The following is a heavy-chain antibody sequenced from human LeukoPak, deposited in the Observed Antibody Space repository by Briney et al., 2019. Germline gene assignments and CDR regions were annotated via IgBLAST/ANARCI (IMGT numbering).Heavy chain of an antibody. CDR1: GESLSSSGYY. V-gene: IGHV4-31*03. D-gene: IGHD3-3*01. CDR2: IDYSGSS. CDR3: AREVLVSSWLDP. Sequence: PSQTLSLTCKVSGESLSSSGYYWSWVRQHPGKGLEWIGSIDYSGSSHYNPSLKSRVIISEDTSNNQFSLRLSSVTAADTAVYFCAREVLVSSWLDPWGQGAPVTVSS. J-gene: IGHJ5*02.